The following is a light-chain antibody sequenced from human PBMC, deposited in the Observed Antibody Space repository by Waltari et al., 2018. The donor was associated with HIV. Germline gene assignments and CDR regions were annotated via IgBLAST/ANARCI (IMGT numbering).Light chain of an antibody. CDR1: QSISRY. CDR3: QQSYSTLT. J-gene: IGKJ4*01. V-gene: IGKV1-39*01. CDR2: AAS. Sequence: DIQMTQSPSSLSASVGDRVTITCRASQSISRYLNWYQQKPGKAHKLLIYAASSLQSGVPSRFSGSGSGTDFTLTISSLQPEDFATYYCQQSYSTLTFGGGTKVEIK.